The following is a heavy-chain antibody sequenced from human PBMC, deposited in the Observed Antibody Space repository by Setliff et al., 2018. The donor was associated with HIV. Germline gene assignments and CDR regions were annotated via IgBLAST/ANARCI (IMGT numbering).Heavy chain of an antibody. V-gene: IGHV4-39*01. Sequence: PSETLSLTCTVSGGSISSSDFYWGWIRQSPGKGLEWIGSIYYRGATYYNPTLQSRVTISADTSKNQFYLKLTSVTAADTAIYYCARPYDSLYGWGQGVLVTVSS. J-gene: IGHJ4*02. D-gene: IGHD3-22*01. CDR2: IYYRGAT. CDR3: ARPYDSLYG. CDR1: GGSISSSDFY.